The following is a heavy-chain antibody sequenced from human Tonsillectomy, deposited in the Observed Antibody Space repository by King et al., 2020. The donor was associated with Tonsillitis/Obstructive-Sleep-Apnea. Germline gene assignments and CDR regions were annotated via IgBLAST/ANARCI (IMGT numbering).Heavy chain of an antibody. Sequence: EVQLVESGGGLVKPGGSLRLSCAASGFTFINAWMNWVRQAPGKGLEWVGRIKSKTDGGTTDYAAPVKGRFSISRDDSKSTLYLQMNSLKTEDTAVYYCVTDQGNSGWLGWFDPWGQGALVIVSS. CDR3: VTDQGNSGWLGWFDP. CDR1: GFTFINAW. CDR2: IKSKTDGGTT. J-gene: IGHJ5*02. D-gene: IGHD6-19*01. V-gene: IGHV3-15*07.